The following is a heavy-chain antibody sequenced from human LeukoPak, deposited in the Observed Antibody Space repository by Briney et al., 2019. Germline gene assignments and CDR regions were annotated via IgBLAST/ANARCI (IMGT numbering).Heavy chain of an antibody. CDR1: GFTFSSYA. Sequence: GSLRLSCAASGFTFSSYAMSWVRQAPGKGLEWVSAISGSGGSTYYADSVKGRFTISRDNSKSTLYLQMNSLRAEDTAVYYCARVPAVLRYFDWLLPTGLGYYWGQGTLVTVSS. J-gene: IGHJ4*02. D-gene: IGHD3-9*01. CDR2: ISGSGGST. CDR3: ARVPAVLRYFDWLLPTGLGYY. V-gene: IGHV3-23*01.